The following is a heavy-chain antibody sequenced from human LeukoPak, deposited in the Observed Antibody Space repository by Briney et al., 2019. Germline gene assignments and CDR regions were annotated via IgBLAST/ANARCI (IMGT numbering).Heavy chain of an antibody. CDR3: ARDGNSAAGTDY. CDR1: GFTFSTYW. J-gene: IGHJ4*02. CDR2: IKHDGSEK. Sequence: GGSLRLSCATSGFTFSTYWLTWVRQAPGKGLEWVANIKHDGSEKNYVDSVKGRFTISRDNAKNSLYLQMNSLRAEDTAVYYCARDGNSAAGTDYWGQGTLVTVSS. V-gene: IGHV3-7*03. D-gene: IGHD6-13*01.